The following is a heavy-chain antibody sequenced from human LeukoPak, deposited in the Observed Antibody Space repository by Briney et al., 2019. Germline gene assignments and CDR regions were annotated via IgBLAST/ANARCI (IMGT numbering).Heavy chain of an antibody. CDR1: GFTVSSNY. J-gene: IGHJ6*02. D-gene: IGHD2/OR15-2a*01. Sequence: PGGSLRLSCAASGFTVSSNYMSWVRQAPGKGLEWVAVIAYGGTYKHHADSLKGRFTISRDNSRDTLYLQINSLRPEDTALYYCARNKAITAFFGMDVWGQGTTVIVSS. CDR3: ARNKAITAFFGMDV. V-gene: IGHV3-30*03. CDR2: IAYGGTYK.